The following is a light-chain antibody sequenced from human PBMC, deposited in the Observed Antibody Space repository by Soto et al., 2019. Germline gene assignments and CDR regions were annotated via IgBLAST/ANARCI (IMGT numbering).Light chain of an antibody. Sequence: SALTQPPSASGSPGQSVTISCTGTRSDIGVYDFVSWYQHHPGKAPRLIIYEVVQRPSGVPDRFSGSKSGTSASLAITGLQAEDEADYYCQSYDSSLSGVFGSGTKVTVL. CDR3: QSYDSSLSGV. V-gene: IGLV2-8*01. CDR1: RSDIGVYDF. J-gene: IGLJ1*01. CDR2: EVV.